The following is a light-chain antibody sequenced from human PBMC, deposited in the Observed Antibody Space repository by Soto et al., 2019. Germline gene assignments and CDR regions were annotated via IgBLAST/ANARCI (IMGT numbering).Light chain of an antibody. Sequence: DIPMTQSPSSLSASVGDRVTITCRASQSISSYLNWYQQKPGKAPKLLIYAASSLQSGVPSRFSASGSGTDSTLIISSLQPEDFAIYYCHQSYSIPWTFGQGTKVEIK. CDR2: AAS. V-gene: IGKV1-39*01. CDR1: QSISSY. CDR3: HQSYSIPWT. J-gene: IGKJ1*01.